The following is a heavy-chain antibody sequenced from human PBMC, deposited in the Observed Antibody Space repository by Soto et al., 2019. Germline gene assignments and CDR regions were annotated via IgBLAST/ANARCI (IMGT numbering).Heavy chain of an antibody. CDR1: GGSISSGDYY. D-gene: IGHD3-10*01. CDR2: LSYSGST. V-gene: IGHV4-30-4*01. CDR3: AREGSAGKGGVDY. Sequence: QVQLQAAGPGLVKPSQTLALTCTVSGGSISSGDYYWSWIRQPPGKGLEWIGYLSYSGSTYYNPSLTSLVTISVDTSKNQVSRKLISVTAADPAVYYCAREGSAGKGGVDYWGQGTLVTVSS. J-gene: IGHJ4*02.